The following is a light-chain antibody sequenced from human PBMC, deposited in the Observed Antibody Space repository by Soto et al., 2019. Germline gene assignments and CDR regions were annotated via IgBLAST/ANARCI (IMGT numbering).Light chain of an antibody. CDR3: QQYNSYPWT. J-gene: IGKJ1*01. CDR2: KAS. V-gene: IGKV1-5*03. Sequence: DLQMTQSPSTLSASVGDRVTITCRASQSISSWLAWYQQKPGKAPKLLIYKASSLESGVPSRFSGSGSGTEFTLTISCLQPDDFATYYCQQYNSYPWTFGQGTKVEI. CDR1: QSISSW.